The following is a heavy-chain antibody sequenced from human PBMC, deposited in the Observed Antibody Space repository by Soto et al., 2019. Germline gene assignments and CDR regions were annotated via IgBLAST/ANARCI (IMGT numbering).Heavy chain of an antibody. V-gene: IGHV4-39*01. CDR3: ASFAKYSSSETYDY. CDR2: IYYSGST. CDR1: GGSISSSSYY. D-gene: IGHD6-6*01. J-gene: IGHJ4*02. Sequence: SETLSLTCTVSGGSISSSSYYWGWIRQPPGKGLEWIGSIYYSGSTYYNPSLKSRVTISVDTSKNQFSLKLSSVTAADTAVYYCASFAKYSSSETYDYWGQGTLVTVSS.